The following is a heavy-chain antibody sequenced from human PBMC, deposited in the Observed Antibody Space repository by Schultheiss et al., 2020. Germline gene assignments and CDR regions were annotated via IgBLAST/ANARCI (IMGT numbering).Heavy chain of an antibody. D-gene: IGHD4-17*01. Sequence: GGSLRLSCAASGFTFSSYWMSWVRQAPGKGLEWVSIIYSSGNTDYADSVKGRFTISRDNAKNSLYLQMNSLRAEDTAVYYCAKDLSDYGDYLGMDVWGQGTTVTVSS. CDR2: IYSSGNT. CDR3: AKDLSDYGDYLGMDV. J-gene: IGHJ6*02. CDR1: GFTFSSYW. V-gene: IGHV3-66*01.